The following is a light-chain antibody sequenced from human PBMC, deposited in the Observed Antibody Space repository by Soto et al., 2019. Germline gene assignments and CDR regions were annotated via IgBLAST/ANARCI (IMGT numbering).Light chain of an antibody. CDR1: SSDVGAYNY. V-gene: IGLV2-14*01. J-gene: IGLJ2*01. CDR3: TSWTTSTTMK. Sequence: SALTQPASVSGSPGQSITISCTGTSSDVGAYNYVSWYQQHPGKAAKLMIYDVNIRPSGVSNRFSGSKSGNTASLTISGLQAEDEADYYCTSWTTSTTMKFGGGTKLTVL. CDR2: DVN.